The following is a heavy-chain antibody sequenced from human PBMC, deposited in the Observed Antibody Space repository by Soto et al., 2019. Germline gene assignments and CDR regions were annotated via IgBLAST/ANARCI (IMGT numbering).Heavy chain of an antibody. V-gene: IGHV3-48*04. CDR1: GFTFSSYS. CDR2: ISSSNSTI. CDR3: ARMGARCSSTSCYPFYYYMGV. J-gene: IGHJ6*03. D-gene: IGHD2-2*01. Sequence: GGSLRLSCAASGFTFSSYSMNWVRQAPGKGLEWVSYISSSNSTIYYADSVKGRFTISRDNAKNSLYLQMNSLRAEDTAVYYCARMGARCSSTSCYPFYYYMGVWGKGTTVTVSS.